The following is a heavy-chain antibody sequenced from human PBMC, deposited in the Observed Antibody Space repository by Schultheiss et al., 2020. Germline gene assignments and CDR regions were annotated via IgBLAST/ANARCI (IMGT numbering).Heavy chain of an antibody. J-gene: IGHJ6*02. D-gene: IGHD3-3*01. CDR1: GGSISSNSYY. CDR3: ARGNRTIFGSKGYGMDV. V-gene: IGHV4-61*05. CDR2: INHSGST. Sequence: SEILSLTCTVSGGSISSNSYYWSWIRQPPGKGLEWIGEINHSGSTNYNPSLKSRVTMSVDTSKNQFSLKLSSVTAADTAVYYCARGNRTIFGSKGYGMDVWGQGTTVTVSS.